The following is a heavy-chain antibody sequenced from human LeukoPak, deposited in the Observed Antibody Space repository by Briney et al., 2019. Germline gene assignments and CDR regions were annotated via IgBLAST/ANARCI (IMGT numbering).Heavy chain of an antibody. CDR3: ARVLRIAAAGAYYYGMDV. D-gene: IGHD6-13*01. CDR2: ISAYNGNT. J-gene: IGHJ6*02. Sequence: ASVKVSCKASGYTFTSYGISWVRQAPGQGLEWMGWISAYNGNTNYAQKLQGRVTMTTDTSTSTAYMELRRLRSDDTAVYYCARVLRIAAAGAYYYGMDVWGQGTTVTVSS. V-gene: IGHV1-18*01. CDR1: GYTFTSYG.